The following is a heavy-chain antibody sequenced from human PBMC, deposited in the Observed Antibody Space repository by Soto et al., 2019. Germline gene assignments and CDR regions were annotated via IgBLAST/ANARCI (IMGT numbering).Heavy chain of an antibody. J-gene: IGHJ4*02. CDR2: IIPILDIT. Sequence: QVQLVQSGAEVKKPGSSVKVSCKASGGTFSSYTISWVRQAPGQGLEWMGRIIPILDITNYAQKFQGRVTITAHKAPSTAYMELSSLRSEDTAVYYCAGVRYDYGGDSRPPDHWGQGTLVTVSS. CDR1: GGTFSSYT. D-gene: IGHD4-17*01. V-gene: IGHV1-69*02. CDR3: AGVRYDYGGDSRPPDH.